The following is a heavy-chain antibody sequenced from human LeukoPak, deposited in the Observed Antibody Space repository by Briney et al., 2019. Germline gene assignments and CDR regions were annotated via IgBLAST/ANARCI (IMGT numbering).Heavy chain of an antibody. Sequence: PGGSLRLSCAASGFTFSSYGMHWVRQAPGKGLEWVAFIRYDGSDKYYADSVKGRFTISRDNSKNTLYLQMNSLRAEDTAVYYCARGYYDSPGLYYWGQGTLVTVSS. CDR3: ARGYYDSPGLYY. V-gene: IGHV3-30*02. D-gene: IGHD3-22*01. CDR2: IRYDGSDK. J-gene: IGHJ4*02. CDR1: GFTFSSYG.